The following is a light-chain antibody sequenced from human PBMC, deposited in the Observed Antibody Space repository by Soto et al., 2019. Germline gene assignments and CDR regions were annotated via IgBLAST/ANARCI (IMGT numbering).Light chain of an antibody. CDR1: QSISSW. CDR3: QQYRT. J-gene: IGKJ1*01. V-gene: IGKV1-5*01. Sequence: DIPMTQSPSTLSASVGDRVTITCRASQSISSWLAWYQQNPGKAPKLLIYDASSLESGVPSRFSGSGSGTEFTLTISSLQPDDFATYYCQQYRTFGQGTKVEIK. CDR2: DAS.